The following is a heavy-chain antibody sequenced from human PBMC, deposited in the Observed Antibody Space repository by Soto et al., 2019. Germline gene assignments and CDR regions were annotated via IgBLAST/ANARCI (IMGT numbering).Heavy chain of an antibody. D-gene: IGHD5-18*01. V-gene: IGHV4-31*03. CDR2: IYYSGST. Sequence: SETLSLTCTVSGGSISSGGYYWSWIRQHPGKGLEWIGYIYYSGSTYYNPSLKSRVTISVDTSKNQFSLKLSSVTAADTAVYYCARGNTAMALGWGQGTLVTVSS. CDR3: ARGNTAMALG. CDR1: GGSISSGGYY. J-gene: IGHJ4*02.